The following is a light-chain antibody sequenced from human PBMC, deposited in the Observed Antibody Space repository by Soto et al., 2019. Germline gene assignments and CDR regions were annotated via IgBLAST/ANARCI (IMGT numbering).Light chain of an antibody. CDR1: QGVSSNY. Sequence: EIVLTQSPGTLSLPPLEIYTLSFRASQGVSSNYLAWYQQKSGQAPRLLLYGTSSRATGIPERFSGSGSGTDFTLTISRLETEDFAVYYCQHYGSSRTFGQWTKVDIK. J-gene: IGKJ1*01. V-gene: IGKV3-20*01. CDR2: GTS. CDR3: QHYGSSRT.